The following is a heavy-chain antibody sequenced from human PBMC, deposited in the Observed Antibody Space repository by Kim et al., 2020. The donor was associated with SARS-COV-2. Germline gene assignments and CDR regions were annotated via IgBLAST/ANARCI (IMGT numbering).Heavy chain of an antibody. CDR3: ARFVYSSSWVDY. D-gene: IGHD6-13*01. J-gene: IGHJ4*02. Sequence: SETLSLTCTVSGGSISSSSYYWGWIRQPPGKGLEWIGSIYSSGSTYYNASLKSRVTMSVDTSKNQFSLKLTSVTAADTAVYYCARFVYSSSWVDYWGQGTLVTVSS. CDR2: IYSSGST. V-gene: IGHV4-39*07. CDR1: GGSISSSSYY.